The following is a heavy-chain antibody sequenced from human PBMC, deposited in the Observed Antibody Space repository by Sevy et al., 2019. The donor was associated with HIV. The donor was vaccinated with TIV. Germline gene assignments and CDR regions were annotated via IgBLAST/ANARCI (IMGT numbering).Heavy chain of an antibody. CDR1: GFTFSSYS. D-gene: IGHD3-16*02. V-gene: IGHV3-21*01. Sequence: GGSLRLSCAASGFTFSSYSMNWVRQAPGKGLEWVSSISSSSYIYYADSVKGRFTISRDNAKNSLYLQMNSLRAEDTAVYYCARGLTEADYDYVWGSYRSDYFDYWGQGTLVTVSS. J-gene: IGHJ4*02. CDR2: ISSSSYI. CDR3: ARGLTEADYDYVWGSYRSDYFDY.